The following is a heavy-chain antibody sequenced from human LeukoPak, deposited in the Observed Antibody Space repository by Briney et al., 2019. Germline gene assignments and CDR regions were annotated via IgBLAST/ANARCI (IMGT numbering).Heavy chain of an antibody. CDR3: ARDPVLDDYGGNSPY. CDR1: GFTFSSYW. V-gene: IGHV3-74*01. CDR2: IYICGSST. J-gene: IGHJ4*02. D-gene: IGHD4-23*01. Sequence: HPGGSLRLSCAASGFTFSSYWMHWVRQAPGKGLVWVSRIYICGSSTAYAHSVKGRFTISRNNAKNMLYLQIYGLSAEDTALYYCARDPVLDDYGGNSPYWGQGTLVTVSS.